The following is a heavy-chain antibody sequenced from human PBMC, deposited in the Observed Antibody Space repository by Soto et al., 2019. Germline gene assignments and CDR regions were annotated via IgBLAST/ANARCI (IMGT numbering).Heavy chain of an antibody. J-gene: IGHJ6*02. CDR1: GDSISGGASF. V-gene: IGHV4-30-4*01. CDR2: VYYSGSS. CDR3: ASSSLDGMDF. Sequence: SETLSLTCTVSGDSISGGASFWSWHRQPPGKGLEWIANVYYSGSSYYTPSLKSRLIISIDTSKNQFSLKMGSVTAADTAVYYFASSSLDGMDFWGQGTTVTVSS.